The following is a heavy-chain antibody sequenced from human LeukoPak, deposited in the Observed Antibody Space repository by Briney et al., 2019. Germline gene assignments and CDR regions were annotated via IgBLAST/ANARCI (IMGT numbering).Heavy chain of an antibody. CDR3: ARVHRLSGYSSGWYGFGY. CDR2: MRRDGNEI. Sequence: GGSLRLSCSASRFTFSTYWMSWVRQAPGKGLEWVANMRRDGNEIYYLDSVRGRFTISRDNAKNSLYLQMNSLRADDTAVYYCARVHRLSGYSSGWYGFGYWGQGTLVTVSS. V-gene: IGHV3-7*01. J-gene: IGHJ4*02. D-gene: IGHD6-19*01. CDR1: RFTFSTYW.